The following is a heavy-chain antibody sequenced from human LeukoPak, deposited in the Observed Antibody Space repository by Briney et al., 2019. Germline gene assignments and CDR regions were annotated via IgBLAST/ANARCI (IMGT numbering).Heavy chain of an antibody. J-gene: IGHJ6*03. CDR2: ISSSGSTI. Sequence: GGSLRPSCAASGFTFSSYEMNWVRQAPGKGLEWVSYISSSGSTIYYADSVKGRFTISRDNAKNSLYLQMNSLRAEDTAVYYCARDGPYYYYMDVWGKGTTVTISS. CDR3: ARDGPYYYYMDV. CDR1: GFTFSSYE. V-gene: IGHV3-48*03.